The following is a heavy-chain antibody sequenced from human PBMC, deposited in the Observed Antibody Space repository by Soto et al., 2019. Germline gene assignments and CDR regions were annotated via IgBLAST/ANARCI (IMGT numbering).Heavy chain of an antibody. CDR1: GGSISSSSFY. D-gene: IGHD3-22*01. V-gene: IGHV4-39*01. J-gene: IGHJ4*02. CDR2: IHYSGST. CDR3: ARLLHDSRGYYYFNY. Sequence: PSETLSLTCTVSGGSISSSSFYWGWIRQPPGKGLEWTGSIHYSGSTYDRPSLKSRVTMSVDTSKNQFSLKLSYVTAADTSSFYCARLLHDSRGYYYFNYWGQGTLVTVSS.